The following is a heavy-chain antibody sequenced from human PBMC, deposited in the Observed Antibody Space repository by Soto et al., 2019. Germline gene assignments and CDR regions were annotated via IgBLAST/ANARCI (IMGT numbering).Heavy chain of an antibody. V-gene: IGHV3-23*01. CDR2: ISGSGSTI. J-gene: IGHJ4*02. CDR3: AKVFYYYDSSGYYYFDY. Sequence: GGSLRLSCAASGFTFSSYAVSWVRQAPGKGPEWISSISGSGSTIYYADSVKGRFTISRDNSKDTLYLQMSSLRAEDTAVYYCAKVFYYYDSSGYYYFDYWGQGTLVTVSS. D-gene: IGHD3-22*01. CDR1: GFTFSSYA.